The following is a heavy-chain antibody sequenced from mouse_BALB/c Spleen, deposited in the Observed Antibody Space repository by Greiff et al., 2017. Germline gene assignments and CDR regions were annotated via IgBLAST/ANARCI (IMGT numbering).Heavy chain of an antibody. CDR2: IWWNDNK. D-gene: IGHD2-14*01. Sequence: QVTLKESGPGILQPSQTLSLTCSFSGFSLSTYGIGVGWIRQPSGKGLEWLAHIWWNDNKYYNTALKSRLTIAKDTSNNQVFLKIASVDTADTATYYCARIAENYRYDVYFDYWGQGTTLTVSS. CDR3: ARIAENYRYDVYFDY. CDR1: GFSLSTYGIG. V-gene: IGHV8-11*01. J-gene: IGHJ2*01.